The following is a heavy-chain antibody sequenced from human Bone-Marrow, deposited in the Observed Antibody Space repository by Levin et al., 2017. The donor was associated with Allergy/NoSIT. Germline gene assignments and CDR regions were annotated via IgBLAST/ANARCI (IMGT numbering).Heavy chain of an antibody. Sequence: GESLKISCAASGFIFSNYAMSWVRQAPGKGPEWVSGIRVNGDDTFYADSVKGRFTISRDNFMNTLYLQMNSLRAEDTAIYYCAKFYCSGLTCSSLDYWGLGTLVSVSS. CDR1: GFIFSNYA. CDR2: IRVNGDDT. V-gene: IGHV3-23*01. D-gene: IGHD2-15*01. CDR3: AKFYCSGLTCSSLDY. J-gene: IGHJ4*02.